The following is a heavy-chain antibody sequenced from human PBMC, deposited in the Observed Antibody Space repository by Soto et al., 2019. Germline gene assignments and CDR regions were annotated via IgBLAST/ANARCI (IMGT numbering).Heavy chain of an antibody. CDR1: EFTLSSFR. CDR2: MSGSSKYI. V-gene: IGHV3-21*01. D-gene: IGHD6-6*01. J-gene: IGHJ6*02. Sequence: GGSLRLSCEASEFTLSSFRMTWIRQAPGRGLEWVSSMSGSSKYIHYADSVKGRFTISRDNAKNSLYLQMNRLRAEDTAVYYCAREKEDEGSSSLRAYYGMDVSAPATTVTLSS. CDR3: AREKEDEGSSSLRAYYGMDV.